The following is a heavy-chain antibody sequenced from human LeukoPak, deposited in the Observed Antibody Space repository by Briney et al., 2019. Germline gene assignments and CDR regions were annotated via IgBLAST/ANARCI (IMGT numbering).Heavy chain of an antibody. J-gene: IGHJ4*02. V-gene: IGHV4-30-4*08. CDR2: IYYSGST. D-gene: IGHD3-22*01. Sequence: LRLSCAASGFTVSSNYMSWIRQPPGKGLEWIGYIYYSGSTYYNPSLKSRVTISVDTSKNQFSLKLSSVTAADTAVYYCARDRWNYDSSGYYNWGQGTLVTVSS. CDR3: ARDRWNYDSSGYYN. CDR1: GFTVSSNY.